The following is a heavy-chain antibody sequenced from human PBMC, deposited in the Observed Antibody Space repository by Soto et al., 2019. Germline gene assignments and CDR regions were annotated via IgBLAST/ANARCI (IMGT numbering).Heavy chain of an antibody. Sequence: QVQLVESGGGVVQPGRSLRLSCAASGFTFSSYGMHWVRQAPGKGLEWVAVISYDGSNKYYADSVKGRFTISRDNSKNTLYLQMNSLRAEDKAVYYCAKDGGDLGYCSSTSCYKSGYYKNYYYYGMDVWGQGTTVTVSS. J-gene: IGHJ6*02. V-gene: IGHV3-30*18. CDR2: ISYDGSNK. CDR1: GFTFSSYG. D-gene: IGHD2-2*02. CDR3: AKDGGDLGYCSSTSCYKSGYYKNYYYYGMDV.